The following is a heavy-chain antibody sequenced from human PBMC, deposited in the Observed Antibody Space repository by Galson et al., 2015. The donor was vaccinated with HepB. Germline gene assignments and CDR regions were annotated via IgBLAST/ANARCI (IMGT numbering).Heavy chain of an antibody. CDR1: GFTFSSYG. Sequence: SLRLSCAASGFTFSSYGMHWVRQAPGKGLEWVAVISYDGSNKYYADSVEGRFTISRDNSKNTLYLQMNSLRAEDTALYYCAKGNGYWYFDVWGRGTLVTVSS. CDR2: ISYDGSNK. J-gene: IGHJ2*01. V-gene: IGHV3-30*18. CDR3: AKGNGYWYFDV. D-gene: IGHD1-1*01.